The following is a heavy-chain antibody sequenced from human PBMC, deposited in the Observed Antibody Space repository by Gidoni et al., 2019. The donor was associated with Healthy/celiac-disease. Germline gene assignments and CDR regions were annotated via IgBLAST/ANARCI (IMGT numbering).Heavy chain of an antibody. CDR3: QRGGYYYDSSGYPPSDY. CDR2: ISSSSSYI. V-gene: IGHV3-21*01. CDR1: GFPFSSHS. Sequence: EVQLVESGGGLVKPGGSLRLSCAASGFPFSSHSMNWVRQAPGKGLEWVSSISSSSSYIYYADSVKGRFTISRDNAKNSLYLQMNSLRAEDTAVYYCQRGGYYYDSSGYPPSDYWGQGTLVTVSS. D-gene: IGHD3-22*01. J-gene: IGHJ4*02.